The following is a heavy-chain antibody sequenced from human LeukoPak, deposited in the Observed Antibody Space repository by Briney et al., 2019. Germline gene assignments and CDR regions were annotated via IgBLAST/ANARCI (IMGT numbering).Heavy chain of an antibody. CDR1: GFTFSSFA. CDR3: ANMQLVKGVFEI. V-gene: IGHV3-23*01. CDR2: ISGGSDNT. J-gene: IGHJ3*02. D-gene: IGHD6-13*01. Sequence: PGGSLRLSCAASGFTFSSFAMRWVRQAPGKGLDWVSAISGGSDNTYYADSVKGRFTISRDNSKNTLDLHMSSLTADDTAVYYCANMQLVKGVFEIWGQGTRVTVSS.